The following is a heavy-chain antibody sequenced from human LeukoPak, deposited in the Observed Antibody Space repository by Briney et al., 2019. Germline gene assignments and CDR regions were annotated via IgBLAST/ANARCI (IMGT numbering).Heavy chain of an antibody. Sequence: ASVKVSCKAFGYTFTSNYMHWVRQAPGQGLEWMGWINPNSGGTNYAQKFQGRVTMTRDTSISTAYMELSRLRSDDTAVYYCASLLGAAAGDYWGQGTLVTVSS. J-gene: IGHJ4*02. CDR3: ASLLGAAAGDY. V-gene: IGHV1-2*02. CDR2: INPNSGGT. D-gene: IGHD6-13*01. CDR1: GYTFTSNY.